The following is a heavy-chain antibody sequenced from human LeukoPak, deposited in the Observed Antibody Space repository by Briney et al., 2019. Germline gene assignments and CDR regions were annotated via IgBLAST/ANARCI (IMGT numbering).Heavy chain of an antibody. CDR3: ARLMIRGVIVE. CDR2: FFYNENT. Sequence: SETLSLTCIVSGGSISSSSYYWGWIRQPPGTGLEWIGSFFYNENTYFNPSLKSRATMSVDTSKNQFSLTLGSMTATDTAAYYCARLMIRGVIVEWGRGTLVTVSS. CDR1: GGSISSSSYY. V-gene: IGHV4-39*01. J-gene: IGHJ4*02. D-gene: IGHD3-10*01.